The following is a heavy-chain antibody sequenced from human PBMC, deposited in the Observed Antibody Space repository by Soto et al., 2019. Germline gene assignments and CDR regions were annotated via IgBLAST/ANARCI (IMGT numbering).Heavy chain of an antibody. V-gene: IGHV4-4*07. CDR1: CGTIGGYY. CDR2: IYSSGST. J-gene: IGHJ5*02. D-gene: IGHD3-3*01. Sequence: QVQLQESGPGLVKPSETLSLNCTVTCGTIGGYYWTWIRQSAGGGLEWIGRIYSSGSTNYNPSLKSRVTISLDTSMNHFSLRLSSVTAADTAVYYCARGQRFSDWFDPWGQGTLVTVSS. CDR3: ARGQRFSDWFDP.